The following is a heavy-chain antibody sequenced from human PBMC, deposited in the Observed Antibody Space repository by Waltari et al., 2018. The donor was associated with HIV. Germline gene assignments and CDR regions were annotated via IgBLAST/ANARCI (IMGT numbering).Heavy chain of an antibody. Sequence: QVQLVQSGAEVKKPGASVKVSCRASGYTFTGYYMHWVRLAPGQGLEWVGWNNPNTGGANYAQKFQGRVTMTRDTSISTVYMELSSLKSDDTAVYYCARATLGAANPFDYWGQGTLVTVSS. CDR2: NNPNTGGA. V-gene: IGHV1-2*02. CDR3: ARATLGAANPFDY. J-gene: IGHJ4*02. CDR1: GYTFTGYY. D-gene: IGHD2-15*01.